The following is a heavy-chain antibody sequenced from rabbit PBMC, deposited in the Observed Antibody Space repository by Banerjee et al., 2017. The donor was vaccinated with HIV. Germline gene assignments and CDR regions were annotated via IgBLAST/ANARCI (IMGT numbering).Heavy chain of an antibody. CDR1: GFSFSNKYV. CDR3: ARGTGSNGHGYGL. Sequence: QEQLEESGGDLVKPEGSLTITCTASGFSFSNKYVMCWVRQAPGKGLEWIGCINSSSRNVVYASWATGRFTISKTSSTTVTLQMTSLTAADTATYLCARGTGSNGHGYGLWGPGTLVTVS. J-gene: IGHJ6*01. D-gene: IGHD3-1*01. CDR2: INSSSRNV. V-gene: IGHV1S45*01.